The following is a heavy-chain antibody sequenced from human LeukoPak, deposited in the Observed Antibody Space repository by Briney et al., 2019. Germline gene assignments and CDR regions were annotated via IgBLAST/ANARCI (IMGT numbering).Heavy chain of an antibody. V-gene: IGHV3-48*03. Sequence: PGGSLRLSCAASGFTFSSYEMNWVRQAPGKGLEWVSYIRSSGSTIYYADSVKGRFTISRDNAKNSLYLQMNSPRGEDTAVYYCAKRSRAYYFDYWGQGTLVTVSS. CDR2: IRSSGSTI. J-gene: IGHJ4*02. CDR3: AKRSRAYYFDY. CDR1: GFTFSSYE. D-gene: IGHD4-17*01.